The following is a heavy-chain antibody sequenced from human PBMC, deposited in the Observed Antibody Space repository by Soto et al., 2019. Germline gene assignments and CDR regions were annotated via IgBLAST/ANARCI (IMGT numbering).Heavy chain of an antibody. Sequence: QVQLQQWGAGLVTPSETLSLSCAVYGQSFSGHSWAWIRQPPGKGLEWIGEISESGSTYYNPSLKSRVTISTDTSKHKFSLKLSSVTAAYTAAYICARGSGIVARPGEREGVNYDFWGQGTLVNLSS. J-gene: IGHJ4*02. D-gene: IGHD2-21*01. CDR2: ISESGST. CDR3: ARGSGIVARPGEREGVNYDF. V-gene: IGHV4-34*01. CDR1: GQSFSGHS.